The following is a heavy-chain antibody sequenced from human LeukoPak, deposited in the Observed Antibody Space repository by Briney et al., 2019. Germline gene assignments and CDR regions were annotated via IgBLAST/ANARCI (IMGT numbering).Heavy chain of an antibody. D-gene: IGHD3-22*01. J-gene: IGHJ3*02. Sequence: ASVKVSCKASGYTFISYDINWVRQATGQGLEWMGWMNPNSGNTGYAQKFQGRVTMTRNTSISTAYMELSSLRSEDTGVYYCARGGNNYYDSSDAGDASDIWGQGTMVTVSS. V-gene: IGHV1-8*01. CDR2: MNPNSGNT. CDR1: GYTFISYD. CDR3: ARGGNNYYDSSDAGDASDI.